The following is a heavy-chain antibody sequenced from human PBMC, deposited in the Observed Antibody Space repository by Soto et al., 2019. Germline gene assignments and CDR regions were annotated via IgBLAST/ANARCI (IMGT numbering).Heavy chain of an antibody. Sequence: ASVEVSCKASGYTFTSYYMHWVRQAPGQGLEGMGIINPSGGSTSYAQKFQGRVTMTRDTSTSTVYMELSSLGSEDTAVYYCARDPITIFGVVISTYYYYGMDVWGDVPTVTVSS. D-gene: IGHD3-3*01. CDR3: ARDPITIFGVVISTYYYYGMDV. V-gene: IGHV1-46*01. J-gene: IGHJ6*04. CDR1: GYTFTSYY. CDR2: INPSGGST.